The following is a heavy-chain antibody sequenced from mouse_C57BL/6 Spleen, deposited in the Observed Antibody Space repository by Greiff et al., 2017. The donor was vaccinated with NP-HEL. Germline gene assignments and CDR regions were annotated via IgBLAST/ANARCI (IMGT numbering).Heavy chain of an antibody. CDR1: GYAFSSYW. V-gene: IGHV1-80*01. Sequence: VQLQQSGAELVKPGASVKISCKASGYAFSSYWMNWVKQRPGKGLEWIGQIYPGDGDTNYNGKFKGKATLTADKSSSTAYMQLSSLTSEDSAVYFCARRDGYDYAMDYWGQGTSVTVSS. J-gene: IGHJ4*01. CDR3: ARRDGYDYAMDY. CDR2: IYPGDGDT. D-gene: IGHD2-2*01.